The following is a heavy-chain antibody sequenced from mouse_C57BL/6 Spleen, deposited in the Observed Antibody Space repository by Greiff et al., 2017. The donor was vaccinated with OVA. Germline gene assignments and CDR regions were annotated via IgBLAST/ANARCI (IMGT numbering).Heavy chain of an antibody. J-gene: IGHJ2*01. V-gene: IGHV1-81*01. CDR3: ASYSVVDFDY. D-gene: IGHD1-1*01. CDR1: GYTFTSYG. Sequence: VQLQESGAELARPGASVKLSCKASGYTFTSYGISWVKQRTGQGLEWIGEIYPRSGNTYYNEQFKGKATLTADKSSITAYMELRSLTSEDSAVYFCASYSVVDFDYWGQGTTLTVSS. CDR2: IYPRSGNT.